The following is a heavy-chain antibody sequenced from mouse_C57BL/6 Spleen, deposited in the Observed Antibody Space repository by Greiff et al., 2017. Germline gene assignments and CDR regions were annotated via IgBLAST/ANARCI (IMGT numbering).Heavy chain of an antibody. D-gene: IGHD2-5*01. CDR3: ARAYSNYNAMDY. J-gene: IGHJ4*01. CDR1: GFSLPSYA. Sequence: VKLVESGPGLVAPSQSLSITCTVSGFSLPSYAISWVRHPTGKGLAWLGVIWTGGGTNYNSALKSRLSISKDNPKSQVFLKMNSLQTDYTARYYGARAYSNYNAMDYWGQGTSVTVSS. V-gene: IGHV2-9-1*01. CDR2: IWTGGGT.